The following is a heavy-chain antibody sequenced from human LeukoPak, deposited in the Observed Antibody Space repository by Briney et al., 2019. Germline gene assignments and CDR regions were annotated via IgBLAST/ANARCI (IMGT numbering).Heavy chain of an antibody. CDR1: GYTFTGYY. J-gene: IGHJ4*02. D-gene: IGHD5-12*01. Sequence: GASVKVSCKASGYTFTGYYMHWVRQAPGQGLEWMGWINPNSGGTNYAQKFQGRVTMTRDTSISTAYMELSRLGSDDTAVYYCARDWFRGYSGYPPRGALDYWGQGTLVTVSS. V-gene: IGHV1-2*02. CDR2: INPNSGGT. CDR3: ARDWFRGYSGYPPRGALDY.